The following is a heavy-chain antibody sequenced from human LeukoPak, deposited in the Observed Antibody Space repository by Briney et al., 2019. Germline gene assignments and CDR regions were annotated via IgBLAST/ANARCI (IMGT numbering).Heavy chain of an antibody. CDR3: AKDIAVDGTAGDY. CDR2: ISGSGGST. Sequence: PGGSLRLSCAASGFTFSSYAMSWVRQAPGKGLEWVSAISGSGGSTYYADSVKGRFTISRDNSKNTLYLQMNSLRAEDTAVDYCAKDIAVDGTAGDYWGQGTLVTVSS. D-gene: IGHD6-19*01. CDR1: GFTFSSYA. V-gene: IGHV3-23*01. J-gene: IGHJ4*02.